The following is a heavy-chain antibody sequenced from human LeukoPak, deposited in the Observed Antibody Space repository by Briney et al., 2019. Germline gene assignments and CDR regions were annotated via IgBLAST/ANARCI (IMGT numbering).Heavy chain of an antibody. J-gene: IGHJ6*03. Sequence: PSETLSLTCTVSGGSISSYYWSWIRQPPGKGLEWIGYIYYSGSTNYNPSLKSRVTISVDTSKNQFSLKLSSVTAADTAVYYCARDTHYDILTGRYYYYYMDVWGKGTTVTVSS. D-gene: IGHD3-9*01. V-gene: IGHV4-59*01. CDR1: GGSISSYY. CDR2: IYYSGST. CDR3: ARDTHYDILTGRYYYYYMDV.